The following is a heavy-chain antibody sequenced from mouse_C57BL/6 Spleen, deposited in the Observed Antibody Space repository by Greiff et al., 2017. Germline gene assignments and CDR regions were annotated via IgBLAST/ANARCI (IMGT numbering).Heavy chain of an antibody. V-gene: IGHV1-69*01. Sequence: QVQLQQPGAELVMPGASVKLSCKASGYTFTSYWMHWVKQRPGQGLEWIGEIDPSDSYTNYNQKFKGKSTLTVDKSSSTAYLQLSSLTSEDSAVYYCARRGGNYLAWLAYWGQGTLVTVSA. J-gene: IGHJ3*01. CDR3: ARRGGNYLAWLAY. D-gene: IGHD2-1*01. CDR1: GYTFTSYW. CDR2: IDPSDSYT.